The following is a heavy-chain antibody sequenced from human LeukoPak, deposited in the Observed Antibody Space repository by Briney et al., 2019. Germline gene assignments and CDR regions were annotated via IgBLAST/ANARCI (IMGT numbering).Heavy chain of an antibody. CDR2: IYYSGST. CDR3: ARRGGYYGSGSALGVNWFDP. D-gene: IGHD3-10*01. Sequence: PSETLSLTCTVSGGSISSTSYYWGWFRQPPGTGLEWIGSIYYSGSTYYNPSLKSRLTISVDTSNNQFSLNLNSVTAADTAVYYCARRGGYYGSGSALGVNWFDPWGQGTLVTVSS. V-gene: IGHV4-39*01. CDR1: GGSISSTSYY. J-gene: IGHJ5*02.